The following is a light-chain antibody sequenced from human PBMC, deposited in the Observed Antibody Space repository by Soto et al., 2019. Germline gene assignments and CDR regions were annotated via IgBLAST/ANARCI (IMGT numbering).Light chain of an antibody. CDR1: SSNIGSNT. CDR2: SNN. J-gene: IGLJ2*01. Sequence: QSVLTQPPSASGTPGQRVTISCSGSSSNIGSNTVNWYQQLPGTAPKLLIYSNNQRPSGVPDRFSGSKSGNSASLAISGLQSEDAADYYCSAWDDSLNGVVFGGGTKLTVL. CDR3: SAWDDSLNGVV. V-gene: IGLV1-44*01.